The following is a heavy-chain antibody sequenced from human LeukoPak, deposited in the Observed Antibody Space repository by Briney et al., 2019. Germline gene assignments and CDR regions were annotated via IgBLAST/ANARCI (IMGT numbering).Heavy chain of an antibody. D-gene: IGHD1-14*01. CDR1: GFTFSTYT. CDR3: ARVDHTEAFET. V-gene: IGHV3-21*01. CDR2: ITSSGNYK. J-gene: IGHJ3*02. Sequence: PGGSLRLSCVASGFTFSTYTMNWVRQAPGKGLEWVSSITSSGNYKYYGDPVKGRFTISRDNAKNSLYLEMNSLRVEDTAVYYCARVDHTEAFETWGQGTVVTVS.